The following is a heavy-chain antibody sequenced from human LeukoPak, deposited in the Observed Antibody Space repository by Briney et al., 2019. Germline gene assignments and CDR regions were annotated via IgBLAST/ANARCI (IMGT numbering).Heavy chain of an antibody. CDR3: AKASWGSGSSYYYYMDV. V-gene: IGHV3-23*01. D-gene: IGHD3-10*01. J-gene: IGHJ6*03. CDR1: GFTFSSYA. Sequence: GGSLRLSCAASGFTFSSYAMSWVRQAPGKGLEWVSAISGSGGSTYYADSVKGRFTISRDNSKNTLCLQMNSLRAEDTAVYYCAKASWGSGSSYYYYMDVWGKGTTVTVSS. CDR2: ISGSGGST.